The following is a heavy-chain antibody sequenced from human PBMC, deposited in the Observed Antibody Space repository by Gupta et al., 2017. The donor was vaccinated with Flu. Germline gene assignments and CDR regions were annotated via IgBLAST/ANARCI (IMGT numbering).Heavy chain of an antibody. CDR3: ARQDTAMLTAIEY. V-gene: IGHV5-51*01. CDR2: IYPGDSDT. Sequence: EVQLVRSGAAVKKPGESLKISCQGSGYSFSSYCIGWVRQMPGKGLEWMAIIYPGDSDTRISPSFQGQVTISADRSISTAYLQWTSLKASDTAMYYCARQDTAMLTAIEYWGQGTLVTVSS. CDR1: GYSFSSYC. J-gene: IGHJ4*02. D-gene: IGHD5-18*01.